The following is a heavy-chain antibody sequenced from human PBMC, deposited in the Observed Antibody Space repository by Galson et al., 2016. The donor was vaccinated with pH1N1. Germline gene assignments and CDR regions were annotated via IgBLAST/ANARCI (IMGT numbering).Heavy chain of an antibody. D-gene: IGHD2-21*02. CDR1: GVSFNRTY. CDR2: SHYSGTT. CDR3: AMGGGDLDS. V-gene: IGHV4-59*01. Sequence: VPGVSFNRTYWSWSRQPPGKGLEWIGCSHYSGTTSYNPSLKCRVTISVDSSQGQRSLNMTSVTAADTAVYYCAMGGGDLDSWGQGTVVTVSS. J-gene: IGHJ4*02.